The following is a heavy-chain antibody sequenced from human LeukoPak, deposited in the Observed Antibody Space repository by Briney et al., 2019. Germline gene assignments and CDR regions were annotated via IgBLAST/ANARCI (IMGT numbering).Heavy chain of an antibody. CDR1: GYTFSNFG. V-gene: IGHV1-18*01. J-gene: IGHJ4*02. Sequence: GASVRVSCKASGYTFSNFGINWMRQAPGQGLEWMGWISGNNDNPNYGQKFQGRFTVSTDSSTNTAYMELRNLRFDDTAVYYCARDGTSTDDYWGQGTLVTVSS. CDR3: ARDGTSTDDY. D-gene: IGHD2-2*01. CDR2: ISGNNDNP.